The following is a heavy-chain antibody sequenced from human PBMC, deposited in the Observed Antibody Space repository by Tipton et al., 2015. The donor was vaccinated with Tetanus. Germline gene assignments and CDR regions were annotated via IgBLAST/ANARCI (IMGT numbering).Heavy chain of an antibody. D-gene: IGHD6-6*01. J-gene: IGHJ4*02. CDR2: IYYTGNT. CDR3: ARRSVSARFDD. V-gene: IGHV4-31*03. CDR1: GGSIRSGGYY. Sequence: TLSLTCTVSGGSIRSGGYYWSWIRQHPVKGLEWIGYIYYTGNTYYNPSLKSRLTISVGTSKNQFSLKLNSVTAADTAVYYCARRSVSARFDDWGQGAQVTVSS.